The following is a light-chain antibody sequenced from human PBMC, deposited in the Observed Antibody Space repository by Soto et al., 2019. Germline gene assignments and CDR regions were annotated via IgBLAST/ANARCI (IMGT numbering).Light chain of an antibody. V-gene: IGKV3-15*01. CDR1: QSLRSS. Sequence: ETIMTHSPDTLSVSLGERATLSCRASQSLRSSLAWYQQKPGQAPRLLIYDASTRATGIPARFSGSGSGTDFTLTISGLQSEDFAVYYCQQYNNGPQTFGQGTKVDIK. CDR2: DAS. J-gene: IGKJ1*01. CDR3: QQYNNGPQT.